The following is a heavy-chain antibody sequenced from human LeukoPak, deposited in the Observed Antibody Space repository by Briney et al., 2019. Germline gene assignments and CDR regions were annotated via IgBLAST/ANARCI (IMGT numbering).Heavy chain of an antibody. D-gene: IGHD3-10*01. CDR1: GFTFSTYW. Sequence: PGGSLRLSCAASGFTFSTYWMHWVRQAPGKGLVWVAVMWDDGTNEYYVESVKGRFTISRDNGKRTLYLQMNSLRVEDTAVYYCARDLGRGATWSQGTLVTVSS. CDR3: ARDLGRGAT. CDR2: MWDDGTNE. V-gene: IGHV3-33*08. J-gene: IGHJ5*02.